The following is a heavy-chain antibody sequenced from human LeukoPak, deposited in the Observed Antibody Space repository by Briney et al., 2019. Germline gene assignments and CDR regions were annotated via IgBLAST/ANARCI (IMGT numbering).Heavy chain of an antibody. D-gene: IGHD3-22*01. V-gene: IGHV3-23*01. Sequence: GGSLRLSCAASGFTVSSNYMSWVRQAPGKGLEWVSAISGSGGSTYYADSVKGRFTISRDNSKNTLYLQMNSLRAEDTAVYYCAKAAYYYDSSGYYLDYWGQGTLVTVSS. CDR2: ISGSGGST. J-gene: IGHJ4*02. CDR1: GFTVSSNY. CDR3: AKAAYYYDSSGYYLDY.